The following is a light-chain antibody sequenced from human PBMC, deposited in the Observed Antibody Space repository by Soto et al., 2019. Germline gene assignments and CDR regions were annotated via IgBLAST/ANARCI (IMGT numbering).Light chain of an antibody. J-gene: IGKJ1*01. Sequence: EIVLTQSPGTLSLSPGARATLSCRASESVSSSYLAWYQQKPGQAPRLLIYGASSRATGIPDRFSGSGSGTDFTLPISSLEPEDFAVYYCQQHSNWPPITFGQGTKVDIK. CDR2: GAS. CDR1: ESVSSSY. CDR3: QQHSNWPPIT. V-gene: IGKV3D-20*02.